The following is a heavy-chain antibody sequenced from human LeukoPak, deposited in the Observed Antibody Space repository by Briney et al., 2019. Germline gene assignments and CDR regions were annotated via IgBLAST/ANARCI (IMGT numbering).Heavy chain of an antibody. CDR3: ARDDPANLFDP. CDR1: AFTLSDYY. Sequence: PGESLRPACAASAFTLSDYYMSCIRQAPREGLGWDPYISSSGTTTYYADSVKGRFTIARDKAKNSLYLQMNSLRAEDTAVYYCARDDPANLFDPWGQGTLVTVSS. J-gene: IGHJ5*02. CDR2: ISSSGTTT. V-gene: IGHV3-11*01.